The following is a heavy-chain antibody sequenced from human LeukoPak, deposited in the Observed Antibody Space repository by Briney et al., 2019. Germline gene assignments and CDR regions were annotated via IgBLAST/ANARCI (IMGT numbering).Heavy chain of an antibody. CDR2: IYYSGST. CDR1: GGSISSYY. J-gene: IGHJ5*02. Sequence: SETLSLTCTVSGGSISSYYWSWIRQPPGKGLEWIGYIYYSGSTNYNPSLKSRVTISVDTSKNQFSLKLSSVTAADTAVYYCARAQEDILLMGYAIGWFDPWGQGTLVTGSS. D-gene: IGHD2-8*01. V-gene: IGHV4-59*01. CDR3: ARAQEDILLMGYAIGWFDP.